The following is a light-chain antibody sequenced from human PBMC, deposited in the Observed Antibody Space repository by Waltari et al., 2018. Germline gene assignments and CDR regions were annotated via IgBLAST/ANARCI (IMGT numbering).Light chain of an antibody. J-gene: IGKJ5*01. CDR2: RAS. V-gene: IGKV1-39*01. CDR1: QNINNF. CDR3: QQNHSPPHT. Sequence: IQMFQSPPSLSASAGDRVNITCRASQNINNFLNWYQQNAGKPPRLLIYRASSLQSGVPSRFSAGGSGTDFTLTISSLQPEDFATYYCQQNHSPPHTFGPGTRLNIK.